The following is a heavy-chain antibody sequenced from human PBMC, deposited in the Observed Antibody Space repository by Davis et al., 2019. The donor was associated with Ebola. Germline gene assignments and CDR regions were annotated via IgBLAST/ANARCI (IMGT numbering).Heavy chain of an antibody. J-gene: IGHJ4*03. CDR3: ASRMTTALS. D-gene: IGHD4-11*01. Sequence: PGGSLRLSCVASGFTFSRHWMTWVRQAPGKGLEWVANIKYDGSEEDYVDSVKGRFTISRDNAKKSLYLQMNSLRVEDTAVYYCASRMTTALSWGQGTMVTVSS. CDR1: GFTFSRHW. V-gene: IGHV3-7*03. CDR2: IKYDGSEE.